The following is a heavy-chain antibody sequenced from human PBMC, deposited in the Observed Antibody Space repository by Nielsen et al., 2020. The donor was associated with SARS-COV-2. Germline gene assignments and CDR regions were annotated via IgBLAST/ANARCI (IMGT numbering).Heavy chain of an antibody. CDR1: GGSISSGGYY. CDR3: ASLGYCTNGVCYTGFDY. V-gene: IGHV4-31*03. CDR2: IYYSGST. Sequence: SETLSLTCTVSGGSISSGGYYWSWIRQHPGKGLEWIGYIYYSGSTYYNPSLKSRVTISVDTSKNQFSLKLSSVTAADTAVYYCASLGYCTNGVCYTGFDYWGQGTLVTVSS. D-gene: IGHD2-8*01. J-gene: IGHJ4*02.